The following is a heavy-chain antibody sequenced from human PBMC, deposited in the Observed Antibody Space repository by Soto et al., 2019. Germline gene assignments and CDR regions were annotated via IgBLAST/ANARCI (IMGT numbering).Heavy chain of an antibody. V-gene: IGHV4-34*01. J-gene: IGHJ4*02. Sequence: QLQLHQSGAGLLKPSETLSLTCDVSGGSFTGYYWAWIRQPPGKGLEWIGEINHSGFTNYNPSLTGRVTISLDTSRSQFSLKLDSLTAADTAFYFCARGHGRFEHWGQGTLVTVSS. CDR1: GGSFTGYY. CDR3: ARGHGRFEH. CDR2: INHSGFT.